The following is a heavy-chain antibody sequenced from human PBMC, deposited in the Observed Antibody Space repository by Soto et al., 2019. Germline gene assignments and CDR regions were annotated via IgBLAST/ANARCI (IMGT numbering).Heavy chain of an antibody. J-gene: IGHJ5*02. CDR3: ARDHPNYYDSNRFDP. CDR2: ISSSSGYI. V-gene: IGHV3-21*01. Sequence: GGSLRLSCAASGFTFSSYSMNWVRQAPGKGLEWASSISSSSGYIYYADSVKGRFTISRDNAKNSLYLQMNSLRAEDTAVYYCARDHPNYYDSNRFDPWGQGTLVTVSS. CDR1: GFTFSSYS. D-gene: IGHD3-22*01.